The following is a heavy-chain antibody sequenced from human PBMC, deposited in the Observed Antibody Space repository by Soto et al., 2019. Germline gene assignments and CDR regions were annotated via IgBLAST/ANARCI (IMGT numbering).Heavy chain of an antibody. Sequence: PSETLSLTCTVSGGSISSSSYYWGWIRQPPGKGLEWIGSIYYSGSTYYNPSLKSRVTISVDTSKNQFSLKLSSVTAEDPPVYYRARQPSILNGYSGHFDYCRQGHLVTVSS. J-gene: IGHJ4*02. V-gene: IGHV4-39*01. CDR1: GGSISSSSYY. CDR3: ARQPSILNGYSGHFDY. CDR2: IYYSGST. D-gene: IGHD3-9*01.